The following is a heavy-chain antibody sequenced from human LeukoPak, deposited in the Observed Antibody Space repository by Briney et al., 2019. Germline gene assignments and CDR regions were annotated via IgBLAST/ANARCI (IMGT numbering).Heavy chain of an antibody. J-gene: IGHJ3*02. CDR2: FYYSGST. CDR3: ARDMVYGPPRNSFDI. Sequence: HSETLSLTCTLSIYSLSIGYYWGWIRQPPGKGLEWIGYFYYSGSTNYNPSLKSRVTISVETSKDQFSLQLSSVTAADTAVYYCARDMVYGPPRNSFDIWGQGTMVTVSS. V-gene: IGHV4-61*01. D-gene: IGHD2-8*01. CDR1: IYSLSIGYY.